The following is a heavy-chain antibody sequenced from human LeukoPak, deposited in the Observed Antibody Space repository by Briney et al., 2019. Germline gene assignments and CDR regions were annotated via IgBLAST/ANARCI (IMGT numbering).Heavy chain of an antibody. CDR2: INPNSGGT. V-gene: IGHV1-2*06. CDR3: AKLEGGGYDSSGYYFGSFDY. Sequence: VASVKVSCKASGYTFTGYYMHWVRQAPGQGLEWMGRINPNSGGTNYAQKFQGRVTMTRDTSISTAYMELSRLRSDDTAVYYCAKLEGGGYDSSGYYFGSFDYWGQGTLVTVSS. J-gene: IGHJ4*02. D-gene: IGHD3-22*01. CDR1: GYTFTGYY.